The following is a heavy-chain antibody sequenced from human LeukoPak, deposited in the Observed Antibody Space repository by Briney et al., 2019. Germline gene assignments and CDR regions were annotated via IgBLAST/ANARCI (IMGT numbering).Heavy chain of an antibody. J-gene: IGHJ4*02. CDR1: GYRFTSYG. CDR2: ISIYNGKT. D-gene: IGHD6-6*01. V-gene: IGHV1-18*01. Sequence: GASVKVSCKASGYRFTSYGIGWVRQAPGQGLEWVGWISIYNGKTYYAQSLQDRVTMTTDTSTNTVYMELRSLKSEDTAVYYCARDQGIIAARPDIDYWGQGTLVTVSS. CDR3: ARDQGIIAARPDIDY.